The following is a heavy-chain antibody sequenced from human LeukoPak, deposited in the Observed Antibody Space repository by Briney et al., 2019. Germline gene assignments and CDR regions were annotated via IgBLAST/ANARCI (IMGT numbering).Heavy chain of an antibody. V-gene: IGHV3-33*01. Sequence: GRSLRLSCEASGFTFSSYGMHWVRQAPGKGLEWVAVIWYDGSDKYYADSVKGRFTISRDISKNTLYLQMNSLRAEDTAVYYCARDGDDYVWGSYRNSNWFDPWGQGTLVTVSS. J-gene: IGHJ5*02. CDR3: ARDGDDYVWGSYRNSNWFDP. CDR1: GFTFSSYG. D-gene: IGHD3-16*02. CDR2: IWYDGSDK.